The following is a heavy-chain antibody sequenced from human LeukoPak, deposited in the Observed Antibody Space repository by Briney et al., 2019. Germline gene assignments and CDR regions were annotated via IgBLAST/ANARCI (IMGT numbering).Heavy chain of an antibody. J-gene: IGHJ4*02. CDR3: ARDLPDGSYSAGFDY. Sequence: GGSLRLSCAASGFTFSSYEMNWVRQAPGKGLEWVSSISSSSSYIYYADSVKGRFTISRDNAKNSLYLQMNSLRAEDTAVYYCARDLPDGSYSAGFDYWGQGTLVTVSS. CDR2: ISSSSSYI. V-gene: IGHV3-21*01. D-gene: IGHD1-26*01. CDR1: GFTFSSYE.